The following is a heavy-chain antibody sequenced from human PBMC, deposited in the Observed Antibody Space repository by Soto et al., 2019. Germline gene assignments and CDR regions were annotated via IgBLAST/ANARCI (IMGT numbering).Heavy chain of an antibody. CDR3: ARGNIAAALVY. CDR2: INHSGRT. CDR1: GGSISGHY. D-gene: IGHD6-13*01. Sequence: PSVTLSLTCAGYGGSISGHYWNWIRQPPGKGLEWIGEINHSGRTNYNPSLKTRVTISVDTSKNQFSLNLGSVTAADTALYYCARGNIAAALVYWGQGTLVTVS. J-gene: IGHJ4*02. V-gene: IGHV4-34*01.